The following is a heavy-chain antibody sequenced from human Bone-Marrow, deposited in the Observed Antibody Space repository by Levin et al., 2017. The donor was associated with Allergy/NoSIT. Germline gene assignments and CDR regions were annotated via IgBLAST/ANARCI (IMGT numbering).Heavy chain of an antibody. D-gene: IGHD3-22*01. V-gene: IGHV3-23*01. CDR1: GFTFSTYA. J-gene: IGHJ4*02. Sequence: GESLKISCAASGFTFSTYAMSWVRQAPGKGPEWVSAISAGGGSTYYADSVKGRFTISRDDSKNTLYLQMNSLRAEDTAVYYCAAPGSTYYPAPFDFWGQGTLVTVSS. CDR2: ISAGGGST. CDR3: AAPGSTYYPAPFDF.